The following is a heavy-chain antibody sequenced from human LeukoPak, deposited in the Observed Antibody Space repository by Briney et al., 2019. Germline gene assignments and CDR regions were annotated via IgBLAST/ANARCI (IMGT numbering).Heavy chain of an antibody. D-gene: IGHD6-19*01. CDR2: IFNSGDKT. J-gene: IGHJ4*02. CDR3: AKDVVPDSGWDLDY. V-gene: IGHV3-23*01. Sequence: GGSLRLSCAASGFTFSTYSMTWVRQAPGKGLEWVSGIFNSGDKTFYADSVKGRFTTSRDNSKNTLCLQMNSLRAEDMAVYYCAKDVVPDSGWDLDYWGQGTLVTVSS. CDR1: GFTFSTYS.